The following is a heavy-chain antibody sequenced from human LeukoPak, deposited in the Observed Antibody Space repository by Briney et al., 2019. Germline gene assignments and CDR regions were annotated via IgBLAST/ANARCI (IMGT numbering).Heavy chain of an antibody. D-gene: IGHD3-10*01. CDR1: EFTFSSYG. V-gene: IGHV3-30*02. J-gene: IGHJ1*01. Sequence: PGGSLRLSCAASEFTFSSYGMHWVRQAPGKGLEWVAFIRYDGGNKYYADSVKGRFTISRDNSKNTLYLQMNSLRAEDAAVYYCATSMVRGVIAEYFQHWGQGTLVTVSS. CDR2: IRYDGGNK. CDR3: ATSMVRGVIAEYFQH.